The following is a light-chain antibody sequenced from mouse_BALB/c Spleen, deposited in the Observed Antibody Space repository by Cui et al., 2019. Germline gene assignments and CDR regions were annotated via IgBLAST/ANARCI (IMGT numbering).Light chain of an antibody. CDR3: HQWSSYPWT. CDR1: PSVSY. Sequence: QIVLTQSPAIMSASIGEEITLTCSASPSVSYMHWYQQKSGTSPKPLIYSTSNRGSGVPSRFSGSGSGTFYSLTISSVEAEDAAAYYCHQWSSYPWTFGGGTKLEIK. CDR2: STS. V-gene: IGKV4-80*01. J-gene: IGKJ1*01.